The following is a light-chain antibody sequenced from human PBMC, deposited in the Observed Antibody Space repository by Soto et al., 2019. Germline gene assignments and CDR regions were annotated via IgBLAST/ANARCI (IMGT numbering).Light chain of an antibody. V-gene: IGLV1-44*01. Sequence: QLVLTQPPSASGTPGQRVTISCSRSSSNIGSNTVNWYQQLPGTAPKLLIYGDHKRPSGVPDRFAGSKSGTSASLAISGLQSEDEADYYCATWDYSLNAWVFGGGTKLTVL. CDR2: GDH. CDR3: ATWDYSLNAWV. CDR1: SSNIGSNT. J-gene: IGLJ3*02.